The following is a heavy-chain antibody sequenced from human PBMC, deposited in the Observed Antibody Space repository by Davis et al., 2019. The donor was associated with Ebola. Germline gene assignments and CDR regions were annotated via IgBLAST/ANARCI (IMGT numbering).Heavy chain of an antibody. CDR3: ARALGYTGYRPEY. Sequence: AASVKVSCKASGYTFTSYDISWVRQATGQGLEWMGVINPNDDTTYYPQKFQGRVSMTRDTSTSTVYMEVRSLRSEDTAVYYCARALGYTGYRPEYWGQGTLVTVSS. V-gene: IGHV1-46*01. CDR1: GYTFTSYD. J-gene: IGHJ4*02. D-gene: IGHD5-12*01. CDR2: INPNDDTT.